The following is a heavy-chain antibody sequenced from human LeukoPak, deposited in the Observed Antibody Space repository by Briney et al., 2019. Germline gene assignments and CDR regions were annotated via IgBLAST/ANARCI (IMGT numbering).Heavy chain of an antibody. V-gene: IGHV3-23*01. Sequence: GGSLRLSCAASGFNFNDAAMTWVRQAPGKGLEWVSLIASSGRNTYYTDSVRGRFTISRDNSKKTLSLQMNSLRVEDTAIYYCAKDIQLSAWGLGTMVTVTS. CDR1: GFNFNDAA. D-gene: IGHD5-24*01. J-gene: IGHJ3*01. CDR2: IASSGRNT. CDR3: AKDIQLSA.